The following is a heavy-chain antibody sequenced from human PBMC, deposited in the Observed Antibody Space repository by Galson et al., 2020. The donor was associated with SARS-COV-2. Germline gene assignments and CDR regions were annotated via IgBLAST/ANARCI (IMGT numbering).Heavy chain of an antibody. CDR1: GYTFTSYD. Sequence: ASVKVSCKASGYTFTSYDINWVRQATGQGLEWMGWMNPNSGNTGYAQKFQGRVTMTMNTSISTAYMELSSLRSEDTAVYYCAKAYYDSSGLPGFGFDPWGQGTLVTVSS. CDR2: MNPNSGNT. CDR3: AKAYYDSSGLPGFGFDP. V-gene: IGHV1-8*01. D-gene: IGHD3-22*01. J-gene: IGHJ5*02.